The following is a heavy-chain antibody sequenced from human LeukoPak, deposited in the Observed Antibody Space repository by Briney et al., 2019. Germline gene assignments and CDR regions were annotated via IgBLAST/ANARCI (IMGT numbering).Heavy chain of an antibody. J-gene: IGHJ3*02. CDR1: GGSFSGYY. V-gene: IGHV4-34*01. CDR3: ASPKDCSSTSCHDAFDI. D-gene: IGHD2-2*01. Sequence: PSETLSLTCAVYGGSFSGYYWSWIRQPPGKGLEWIGEINHSGSTNYNPSLKSRVTISVDTSKNQFSLKLSSVTAADTAVYYCASPKDCSSTSCHDAFDIWGQGTMVTVSS. CDR2: INHSGST.